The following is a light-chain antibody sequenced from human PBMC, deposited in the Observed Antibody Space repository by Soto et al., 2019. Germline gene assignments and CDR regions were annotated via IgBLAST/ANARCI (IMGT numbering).Light chain of an antibody. J-gene: IGKJ3*01. CDR2: GAS. CDR1: QDISNY. Sequence: DIQMTQSPSSLSASVGDRVTITCRASQDISNYLAWYQQKPGKVPKLLIYGASTLHSGLPSRFSGSGSGTDFTLTISSLQPEDVATYYCQNYNSALGTFGPGTKVDIK. CDR3: QNYNSALGT. V-gene: IGKV1-27*01.